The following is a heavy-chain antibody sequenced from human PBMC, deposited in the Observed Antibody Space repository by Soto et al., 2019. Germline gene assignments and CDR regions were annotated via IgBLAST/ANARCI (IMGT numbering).Heavy chain of an antibody. CDR3: ARLVLFGEGYYGFDP. CDR1: GGSISSSSYY. V-gene: IGHV4-39*01. Sequence: SETLSLTCTVSGGSISSSSYYWGWIRQPPGKGLEWIGSIYYSGSTYYNPSLKSRVTISVDTSKNQFSLKLSSVTAADTAVYYCARLVLFGEGYYGFDPWGQGTLVTVSS. CDR2: IYYSGST. D-gene: IGHD3-10*02. J-gene: IGHJ5*02.